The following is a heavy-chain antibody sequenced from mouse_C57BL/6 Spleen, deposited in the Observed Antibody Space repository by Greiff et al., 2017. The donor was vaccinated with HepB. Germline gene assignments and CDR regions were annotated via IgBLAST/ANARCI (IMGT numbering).Heavy chain of an antibody. CDR2: ISSGGSYT. J-gene: IGHJ3*01. Sequence: EVKLMESGGDLVKPGGSLKLSCAASGFTFSSYGMSWVRQTPDKRLEWVATISSGGSYTYYPDSVKGRFTISRDNAKNTLYLQMSSLKSEDTAMYYCARHGYEWFAYWGQGTLVTVSA. D-gene: IGHD2-2*01. CDR1: GFTFSSYG. V-gene: IGHV5-6*01. CDR3: ARHGYEWFAY.